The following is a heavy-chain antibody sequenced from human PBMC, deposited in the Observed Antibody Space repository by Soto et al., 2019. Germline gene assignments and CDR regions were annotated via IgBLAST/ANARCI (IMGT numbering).Heavy chain of an antibody. J-gene: IGHJ4*02. V-gene: IGHV1-69*06. Sequence: SVKVSCKASGGTFSSYSISWVRQAPGQGLEWMGGIIPIFGTANYAQKFQGRVTITADKSTSTAYMELSSLRSEDTAVYYCATTRVRFWSGYLDYWGQGTLVTVSS. D-gene: IGHD3-3*01. CDR3: ATTRVRFWSGYLDY. CDR2: IIPIFGTA. CDR1: GGTFSSYS.